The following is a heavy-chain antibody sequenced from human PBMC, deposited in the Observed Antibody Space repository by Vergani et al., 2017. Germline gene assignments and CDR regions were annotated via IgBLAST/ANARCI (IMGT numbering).Heavy chain of an antibody. CDR1: GFTFSSYA. Sequence: EVQLLESGGGLVQPGGSLRLSCAASGFTFSSYAMSWVRQAPGKGLEWVSAISGSGGSTYYADSVKGRFTISRDNSKNTLYLQMNSLRAEDTAVYYCAKGVTIFGVVPNWFDPWGQGTLVIVSS. CDR3: AKGVTIFGVVPNWFDP. CDR2: ISGSGGST. V-gene: IGHV3-23*01. J-gene: IGHJ5*02. D-gene: IGHD3-3*01.